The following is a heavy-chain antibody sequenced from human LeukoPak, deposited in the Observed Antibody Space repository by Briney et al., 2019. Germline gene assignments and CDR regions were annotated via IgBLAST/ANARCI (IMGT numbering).Heavy chain of an antibody. J-gene: IGHJ6*02. D-gene: IGHD1-1*01. CDR3: AADPSGPYYYYYYGMDV. CDR2: IVVGSGNT. Sequence: KISCKGSGFTFTSSAMQWVRQARGQRLEWIGWIVVGSGNTNYAQKFQERVTITRDMSTSTAYMELSSLRSEDTAVYYCAADPSGPYYYYYYGMDVWGQGTTVTVSS. V-gene: IGHV1-58*02. CDR1: GFTFTSSA.